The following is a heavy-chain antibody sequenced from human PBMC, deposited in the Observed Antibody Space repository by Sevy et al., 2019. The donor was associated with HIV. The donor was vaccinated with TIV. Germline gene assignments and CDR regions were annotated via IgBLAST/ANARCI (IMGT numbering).Heavy chain of an antibody. CDR1: GFTFSGYW. CDR3: ARQGAGGFDY. D-gene: IGHD2-15*01. J-gene: IGHJ4*02. V-gene: IGHV3-7*01. Sequence: RGCLRLSCAASGFTFSGYWMSWVRQAPGKGLQRVANIKQDGSKNEFVDSVKGRFTISRDNPKNSLYLQMNSLRAEDTALYYCARQGAGGFDYWGQGTVVPVSS. CDR2: IKQDGSKN.